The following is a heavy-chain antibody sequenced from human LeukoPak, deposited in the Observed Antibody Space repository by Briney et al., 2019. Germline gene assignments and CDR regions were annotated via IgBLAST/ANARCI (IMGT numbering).Heavy chain of an antibody. D-gene: IGHD1-26*01. V-gene: IGHV4-4*07. CDR2: IYTSGST. CDR1: GGSISSYY. J-gene: IGHJ5*02. Sequence: SETLSLTCTVSGGSISSYYWSWIRQPAGKGLEWIGRIYTSGSTNYNPSLKSRVTMSVDTSKNQFSLKLSSVTAADTAVYYCARVTIGIVGATDFWFDPWGQGTLVTVSS. CDR3: ARVTIGIVGATDFWFDP.